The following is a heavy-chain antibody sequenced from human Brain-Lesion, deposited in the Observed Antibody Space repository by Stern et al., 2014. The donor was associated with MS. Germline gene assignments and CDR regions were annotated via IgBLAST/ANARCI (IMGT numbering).Heavy chain of an antibody. CDR1: GGSISSGSYY. Sequence: QVQLQESGPGLVKPSQTLSLTCSVSGGSISSGSYYWNWIRQPAGKGLEWIGRIYASGSTNSSPSLKSRVFISGATSKNQFSLKLSSVTAADAAMYYCVRETGGYTYGDTDFFDFWGQGTLVTVSS. V-gene: IGHV4-61*02. J-gene: IGHJ4*02. CDR2: IYASGST. CDR3: VRETGGYTYGDTDFFDF. D-gene: IGHD5-18*01.